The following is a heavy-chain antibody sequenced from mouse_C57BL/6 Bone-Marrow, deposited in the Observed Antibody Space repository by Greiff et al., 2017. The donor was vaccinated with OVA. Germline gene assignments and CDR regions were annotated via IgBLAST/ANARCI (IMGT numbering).Heavy chain of an antibody. CDR3: ARPMGYGFAY. CDR2: IYPRSGNT. D-gene: IGHD3-1*01. Sequence: VQGVESGAELARPGASVKLSCKASGYTFTSYGISWVKQRTGQGLEWIGEIYPRSGNTYYNEKFKGKATLTADKSSSTAYMELRSLTSEDSAVYFCARPMGYGFAYWGQGTLVTVSA. CDR1: GYTFTSYG. V-gene: IGHV1-81*01. J-gene: IGHJ3*01.